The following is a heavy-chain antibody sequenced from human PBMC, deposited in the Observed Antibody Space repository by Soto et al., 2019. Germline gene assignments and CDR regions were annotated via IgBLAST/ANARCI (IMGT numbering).Heavy chain of an antibody. CDR3: AIYDSSGSRGFQH. J-gene: IGHJ1*01. Sequence: QVQLQESGPGLVKPSQTLSLTCTVSGGSISSGAYYWSWIRQHPGKGLEWIGYIYYSGSTYYNPPXXXRXXVSVDTSKNQFSRKLSSVTAADTAVYYCAIYDSSGSRGFQHWGQGTLVTVSS. CDR1: GGSISSGAYY. D-gene: IGHD3-22*01. V-gene: IGHV4-31*03. CDR2: IYYSGST.